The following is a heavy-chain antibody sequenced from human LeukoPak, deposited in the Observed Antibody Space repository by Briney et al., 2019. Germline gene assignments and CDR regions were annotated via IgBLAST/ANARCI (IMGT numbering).Heavy chain of an antibody. J-gene: IGHJ6*03. Sequence: HPGGSLRLSCAASGFTFDDYAMVWVRQAPGKGLEWVSTIGWDRDILAYADSVKGRFTISRDNSKNTLYLQMNSLRAEDMAVYYCAKNYDSWSGYMDVWGKGTTVTVSS. CDR1: GFTFDDYA. V-gene: IGHV3-9*03. D-gene: IGHD3-3*01. CDR2: IGWDRDIL. CDR3: AKNYDSWSGYMDV.